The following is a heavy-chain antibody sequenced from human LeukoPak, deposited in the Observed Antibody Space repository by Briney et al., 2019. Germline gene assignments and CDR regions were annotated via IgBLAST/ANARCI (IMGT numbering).Heavy chain of an antibody. CDR1: GGSFSGYY. CDR3: ARGREQLPTRRNWFDP. Sequence: SETLSLTCAVYGGSFSGYYWSWIRQPPGKGLEWIGEINHSGSTNYNPSLKSRVTISVDTSKNQFSLKLSSVTAADTAVYYCARGREQLPTRRNWFDPWGQGTLVTVSS. D-gene: IGHD6-13*01. CDR2: INHSGST. V-gene: IGHV4-34*01. J-gene: IGHJ5*02.